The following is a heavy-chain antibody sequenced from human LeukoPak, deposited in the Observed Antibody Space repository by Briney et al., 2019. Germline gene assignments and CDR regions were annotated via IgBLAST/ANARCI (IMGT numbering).Heavy chain of an antibody. V-gene: IGHV3-7*01. Sequence: GGSLRLSCAASGFTFSSYWMSWVRQAPGKGLEWVANIKQDGSEKYYVDSVKGRFTISRDNAKNSLYLQMNSLRAENTAVYYCAREGRLTVTNYYYMDVWGKGTTVTVSS. CDR1: GFTFSSYW. CDR2: IKQDGSEK. J-gene: IGHJ6*03. CDR3: AREGRLTVTNYYYMDV. D-gene: IGHD1-1*01.